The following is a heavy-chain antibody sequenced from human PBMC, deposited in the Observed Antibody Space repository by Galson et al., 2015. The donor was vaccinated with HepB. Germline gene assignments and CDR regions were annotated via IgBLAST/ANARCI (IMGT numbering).Heavy chain of an antibody. Sequence: SVKVSCKASRYTFTGYYMHWVRQAPGQGLEWMGRINPNSGDTNYAQRFQGRVTMTRDTSISTAYMDLGRLRSDDTAIYYCATKDSSGWAPFDYWGQGTLVTVSS. CDR1: RYTFTGYY. CDR2: INPNSGDT. CDR3: ATKDSSGWAPFDY. J-gene: IGHJ4*02. V-gene: IGHV1-2*06. D-gene: IGHD6-19*01.